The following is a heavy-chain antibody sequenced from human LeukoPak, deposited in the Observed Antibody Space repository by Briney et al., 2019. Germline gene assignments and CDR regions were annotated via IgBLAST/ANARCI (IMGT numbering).Heavy chain of an antibody. J-gene: IGHJ2*01. CDR3: AREIKIRGVRGPPHWYFDL. CDR2: IHYSGST. D-gene: IGHD3-10*01. Sequence: KPSETLSLTCTVSGGSITSYYWNWIRQPPGKGLEWIGYIHYSGSTNYNPSLKSRVTISVDTSKNQFSLKLSSVTAADTAVYYCAREIKIRGVRGPPHWYFDLWGRGTLVTVSS. V-gene: IGHV4-59*12. CDR1: GGSITSYY.